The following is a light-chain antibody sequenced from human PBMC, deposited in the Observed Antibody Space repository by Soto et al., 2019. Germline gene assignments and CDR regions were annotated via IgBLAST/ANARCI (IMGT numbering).Light chain of an antibody. Sequence: DIQMTQSPSTLSASVGDRVTITCRASQSISSWLAWYQQKPGKAPKLLIYKASSLESGVPSRFSGSGSGTEFTLTISSLQPDDFATYYYQQYNSYSSWTFGQGTEVEIK. CDR1: QSISSW. J-gene: IGKJ1*01. CDR2: KAS. V-gene: IGKV1-5*03. CDR3: QQYNSYSSWT.